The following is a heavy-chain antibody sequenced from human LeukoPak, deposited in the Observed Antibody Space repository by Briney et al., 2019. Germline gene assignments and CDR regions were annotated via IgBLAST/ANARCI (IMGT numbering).Heavy chain of an antibody. CDR3: ASGSYYENWFDP. CDR2: IYHSGST. D-gene: IGHD1-26*01. CDR1: HYSITSGYY. Sequence: SETLSLTCSVSHYSITSGYYWGWIRQPPGKGLEWIGNIYHSGSTFYNPSLKSRVTISVDASKNQFSLKLSSVTAADTAVYYCASGSYYENWFDPWGQGTLVTVSS. J-gene: IGHJ5*02. V-gene: IGHV4-38-2*01.